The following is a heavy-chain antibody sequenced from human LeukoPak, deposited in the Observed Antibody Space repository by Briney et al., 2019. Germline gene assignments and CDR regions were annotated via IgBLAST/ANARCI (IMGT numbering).Heavy chain of an antibody. J-gene: IGHJ4*02. Sequence: PGGSLRLSCAVSGFTFSDYYMSWVRQAPGKGLEWVSLIQSGGSTHYADSVKGRFTISRDNSKNTLYLQMNSLRAEDTAVYYCARDRGDSSGWPIIDYWGQGTLVTVSS. CDR2: IQSGGST. D-gene: IGHD6-19*01. CDR1: GFTFSDYY. V-gene: IGHV3-66*01. CDR3: ARDRGDSSGWPIIDY.